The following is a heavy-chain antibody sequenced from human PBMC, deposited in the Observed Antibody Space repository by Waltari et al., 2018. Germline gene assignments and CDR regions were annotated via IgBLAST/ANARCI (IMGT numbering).Heavy chain of an antibody. V-gene: IGHV4-39*01. J-gene: IGHJ5*02. CDR1: GGSISSSNYY. CDR3: ARSGYYDSSGYYWWFDP. D-gene: IGHD3-22*01. CDR2: IYYSGST. Sequence: QLQLQESGPGLVKPSETLSLTCTVSGGSISSSNYYWGCIRQPTGKGLEWIGSIYYSGSTYYNPSLKSRVTISVDTSKNQFYLKLNSVTAADTAVHYCARSGYYDSSGYYWWFDPWGQGTLVTVSS.